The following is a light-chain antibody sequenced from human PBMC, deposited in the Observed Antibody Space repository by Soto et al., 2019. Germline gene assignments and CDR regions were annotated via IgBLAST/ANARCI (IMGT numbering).Light chain of an antibody. V-gene: IGKV3-20*01. J-gene: IGKJ5*01. CDR2: GAS. CDR3: QQYGSSPPIT. Sequence: EIVLTQSPGTLSLSPGERTTLSCGASQSVSSSYLAWYQQKPGQAPRLLIYGASNRATGIPDRFSGSGSGTDFTLTISRLEPEDSAVYYCQQYGSSPPITFGQGTRLEIK. CDR1: QSVSSSY.